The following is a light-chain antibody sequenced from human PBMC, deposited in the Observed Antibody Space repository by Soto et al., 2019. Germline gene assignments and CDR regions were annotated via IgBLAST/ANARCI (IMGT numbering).Light chain of an antibody. V-gene: IGLV2-11*01. J-gene: IGLJ2*01. CDR2: DVT. CDR3: CSYAGRYNLV. Sequence: QSALTQPRSVSGSPGQSVTISCTGTSSDVGGYNYVSWYQEHPGKAPKLIIYDVTKRPSGVPDRFSGSKSGSTASLTISGLQAEDEAHYYCCSYAGRYNLVFGGGTKLTVL. CDR1: SSDVGGYNY.